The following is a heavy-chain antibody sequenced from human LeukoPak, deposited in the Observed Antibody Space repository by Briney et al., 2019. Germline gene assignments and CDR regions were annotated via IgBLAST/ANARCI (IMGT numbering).Heavy chain of an antibody. CDR2: IYYSGST. J-gene: IGHJ4*02. V-gene: IGHV4-59*01. Sequence: PSETLSLTCTVSGGSISSYYWSWIRQSPGKGLEWIGYIYYSGSTNYNPSLKSRVTISVDTSKNQFSLKLSSVTAADTAVYYCAGEFCSGGSCYPLWGQGTLVTVSS. CDR1: GGSISSYY. D-gene: IGHD2-15*01. CDR3: AGEFCSGGSCYPL.